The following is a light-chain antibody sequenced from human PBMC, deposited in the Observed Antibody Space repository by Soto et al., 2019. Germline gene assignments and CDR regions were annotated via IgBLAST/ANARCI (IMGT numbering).Light chain of an antibody. Sequence: EIVLTQSPGTLSLSPGEGATLSCRASQSVSSSYLAWYQQKPGQAPRLLLYGASSRATGISDRFIGSGSGTDFTLTISRLEPEDFAVYYCQQFGSSPITFGQGTRLEI. V-gene: IGKV3-20*01. CDR3: QQFGSSPIT. J-gene: IGKJ5*01. CDR2: GAS. CDR1: QSVSSSY.